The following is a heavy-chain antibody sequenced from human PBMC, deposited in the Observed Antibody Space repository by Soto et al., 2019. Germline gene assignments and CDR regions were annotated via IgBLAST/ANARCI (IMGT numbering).Heavy chain of an antibody. CDR1: GGSFSGYY. J-gene: IGHJ4*02. V-gene: IGHV4-34*01. CDR3: ARGITIGAAPDKNYFDS. CDR2: INHSGST. D-gene: IGHD3-10*01. Sequence: SETLSLTCAVYGGSFSGYYWTWIRQPPGRGLEWIGEINHSGSTYSNPSLKSRVAISVDTSKNQFSLKLRSVTAADTAVYYCARGITIGAAPDKNYFDSWGQGTLVTVSS.